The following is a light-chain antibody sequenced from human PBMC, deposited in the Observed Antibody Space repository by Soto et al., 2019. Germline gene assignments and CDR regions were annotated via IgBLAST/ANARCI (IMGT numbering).Light chain of an antibody. CDR3: QQLNSYPYT. V-gene: IGKV1-9*01. CDR2: AAS. CDR1: QGISSY. Sequence: DIQLTQSPSFLSASVGDRVTITCRASQGISSYLAWYQQKPGKAPKLLIYAASTLQSGVPSRFSGSGSGTDFTLTISSLQPEDFATYYCQQLNSYPYTFGQGIKLEIK. J-gene: IGKJ2*01.